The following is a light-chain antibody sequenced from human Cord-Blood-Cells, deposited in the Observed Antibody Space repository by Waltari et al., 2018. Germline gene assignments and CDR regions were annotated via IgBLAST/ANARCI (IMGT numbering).Light chain of an antibody. V-gene: IGKV3-15*01. CDR1: QSVSSN. Sequence: EIVMPQSPATLSVSPGERATLSCRASQSVSSNLAWYQQKPGQAPRLLIYGASTRATGIPTRCSGSGSGTEFTLTISSLQSEDFAVYYCQQYNNWPLYTFGQGTKLEIK. CDR3: QQYNNWPLYT. CDR2: GAS. J-gene: IGKJ2*01.